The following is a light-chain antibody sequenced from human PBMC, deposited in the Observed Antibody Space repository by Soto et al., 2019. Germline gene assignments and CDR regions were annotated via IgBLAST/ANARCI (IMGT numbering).Light chain of an antibody. CDR3: SSYTGSSTLV. Sequence: QSVLTQPASVSGSPGQSITISCTGTTSDIGDYNYVSWYQQHPGKAPKIIIYEVFHRPSGVSNRFSGSKSGYTASLTISGLQTEDEADYYCSSYTGSSTLVFGGGTKLT. V-gene: IGLV2-14*01. CDR1: TSDIGDYNY. CDR2: EVF. J-gene: IGLJ3*02.